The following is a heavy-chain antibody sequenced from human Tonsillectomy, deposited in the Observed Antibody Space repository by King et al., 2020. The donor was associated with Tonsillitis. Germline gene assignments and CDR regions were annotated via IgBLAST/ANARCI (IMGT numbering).Heavy chain of an antibody. CDR2: IYYSGST. CDR1: VGSISSSSYY. J-gene: IGHJ4*02. V-gene: IGHV4-39*01. CDR3: ARLRRDGYNWRFDY. D-gene: IGHD5-24*01. Sequence: QLQESGPGLVKPSETLSLTCTGSVGSISSSSYYWGWILQPPGKGLEWIGRIYYSGSTFYNPSLKSRVTISVDTSKTQFSLKPSSVTAADTAVYYCARLRRDGYNWRFDYWGQGTLVTVSS.